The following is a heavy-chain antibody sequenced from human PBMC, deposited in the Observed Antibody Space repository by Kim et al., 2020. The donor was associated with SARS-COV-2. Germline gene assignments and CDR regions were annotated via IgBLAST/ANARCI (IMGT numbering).Heavy chain of an antibody. V-gene: IGHV1-2*02. J-gene: IGHJ5*02. D-gene: IGHD6-13*01. CDR3: ARGRGLATTYNWFDP. Sequence: QNCQGRVTMTRDTSISTAYMELSRLRSDDTAVYYCARGRGLATTYNWFDPWGQGTLVTVSS.